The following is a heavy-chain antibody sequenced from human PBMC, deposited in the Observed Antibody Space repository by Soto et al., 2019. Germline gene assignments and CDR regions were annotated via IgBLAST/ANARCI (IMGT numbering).Heavy chain of an antibody. CDR1: GGSFSGYY. D-gene: IGHD3-3*01. CDR3: ARGIRQKYYDFWSGYYGLNFHY. V-gene: IGHV4-34*01. J-gene: IGHJ4*02. Sequence: QVQLQQWGAGLLKPSETLSLTCAVYGGSFSGYYWSWIRQPPGKGLEWIGEVNHSGSTNYTPSLKRRLTISVDTSKNQFALKLSSVTAADTAVYYCARGIRQKYYDFWSGYYGLNFHYWGQGTLVTVSS. CDR2: VNHSGST.